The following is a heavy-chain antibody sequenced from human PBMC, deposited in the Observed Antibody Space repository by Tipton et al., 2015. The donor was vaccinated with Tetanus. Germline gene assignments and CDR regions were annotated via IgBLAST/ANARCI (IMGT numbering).Heavy chain of an antibody. CDR1: GGSISSGGYY. D-gene: IGHD6-6*01. CDR3: ARDRASGARGWNYFDY. CDR2: IYYSGST. V-gene: IGHV4-31*03. Sequence: TLSLTCTVSGGSISSGGYYWSWIRQHPGKGLEWIGDIYYSGSTYYNPSLKSRVTISVDTSKNQFSLKLNSVTAGDTAVYYCARDRASGARGWNYFDYGGQGTLVTVSS. J-gene: IGHJ4*02.